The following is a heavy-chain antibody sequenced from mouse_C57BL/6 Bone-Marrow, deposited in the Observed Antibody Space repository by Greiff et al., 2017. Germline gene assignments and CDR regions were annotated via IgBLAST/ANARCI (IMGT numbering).Heavy chain of an antibody. CDR1: GFTFSDYG. CDR2: ISNLAYSI. Sequence: DVHLVESGGGLVQPGGSLKLSCAASGFTFSDYGMAWVRQAPRKGPEWVAFISNLAYSIYYADTVTGRFTISRENAKHTLYLEMSSLRSEDTAMYYCARRDYRYFDVWGTGTTVTVSS. J-gene: IGHJ1*03. CDR3: ARRDYRYFDV. V-gene: IGHV5-15*04.